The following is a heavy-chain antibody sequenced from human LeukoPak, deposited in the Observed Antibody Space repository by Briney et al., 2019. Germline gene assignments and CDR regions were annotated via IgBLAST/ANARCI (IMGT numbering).Heavy chain of an antibody. V-gene: IGHV3-53*01. Sequence: PGGSLRLSCAASGFTVSSNYMSRVRQAPGKGLEWVSVIYSGGSTYYADSVKGRFTISRDNSKNTLYLQMNSLRAEDTAVYYCARDGRQLGEYWFDPWGQGTLVTVSS. J-gene: IGHJ5*02. D-gene: IGHD3-10*01. CDR2: IYSGGST. CDR1: GFTVSSNY. CDR3: ARDGRQLGEYWFDP.